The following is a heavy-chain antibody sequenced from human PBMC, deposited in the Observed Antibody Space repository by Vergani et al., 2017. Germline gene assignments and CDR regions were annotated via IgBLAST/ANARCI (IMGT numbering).Heavy chain of an antibody. Sequence: QVQLQESGPGLVKPSETLSLTCAVYGGSFSGYYWSWIRQPPGKGLEWIGEINHSGSTNYNPSLKSRVTISVDTSKNQFSLKLSSVTAADTAVYYCARGIIKYYYDSSGYSFDYWGQGTLVTVSS. J-gene: IGHJ4*02. V-gene: IGHV4-34*01. CDR2: INHSGST. CDR1: GGSFSGYY. CDR3: ARGIIKYYYDSSGYSFDY. D-gene: IGHD3-22*01.